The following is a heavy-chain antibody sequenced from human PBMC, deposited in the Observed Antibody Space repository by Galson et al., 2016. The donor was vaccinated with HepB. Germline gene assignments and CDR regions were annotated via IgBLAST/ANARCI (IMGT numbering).Heavy chain of an antibody. Sequence: SLRLSCAASGFTFRGYGMHWVRQAPGKGLEWVAVIWYDGSNKDYADSVKGRFTISRDNSKNTLYLEMNSLRAEDTAIYYCARGHDDVLSGRLDYWGQGTLVTVSS. CDR1: GFTFRGYG. D-gene: IGHD3-3*01. V-gene: IGHV3-33*01. J-gene: IGHJ4*02. CDR2: IWYDGSNK. CDR3: ARGHDDVLSGRLDY.